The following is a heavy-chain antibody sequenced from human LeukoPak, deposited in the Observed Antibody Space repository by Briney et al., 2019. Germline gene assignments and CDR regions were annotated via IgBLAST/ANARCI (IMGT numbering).Heavy chain of an antibody. CDR1: GFTFSSYS. J-gene: IGHJ4*02. CDR3: ARDLGSGWDDDY. Sequence: GGSLRLSCAASGFTFSSYSMNWVRQAPGKGLEWVSYISSSSTIYYADSVKGRFTISRDNAKNSLYLQMNSLRAEDTAVYYCARDLGSGWDDDYWGQGTLVTVSS. CDR2: ISSSSTI. D-gene: IGHD6-19*01. V-gene: IGHV3-48*01.